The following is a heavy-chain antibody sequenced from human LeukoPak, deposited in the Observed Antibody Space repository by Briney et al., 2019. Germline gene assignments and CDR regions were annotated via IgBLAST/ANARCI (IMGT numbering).Heavy chain of an antibody. Sequence: SHTLSLTCPVSVGSVISDSYHWSGVRQPTGKGLEWIGRIYTSGSTQYNPSLKSRVTISLHTSKNHFSLELSSVTAAHTAVYFCARVWEYTFYYDNSGDTFDIWGQGTMVIVSS. J-gene: IGHJ3*02. CDR1: VGSVISDSYH. CDR3: ARVWEYTFYYDNSGDTFDI. D-gene: IGHD3-22*01. V-gene: IGHV4-61*02. CDR2: IYTSGST.